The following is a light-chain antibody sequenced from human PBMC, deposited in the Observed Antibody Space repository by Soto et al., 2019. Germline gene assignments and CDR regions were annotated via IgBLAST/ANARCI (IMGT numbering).Light chain of an antibody. J-gene: IGKJ1*01. V-gene: IGKV3-20*01. CDR2: GAS. CDR3: QQYGSSPVT. Sequence: ENLLAQAPGNPCLSPGERATLSCRGSQSVSSSYLAWYQQKPGQAPGLLIYGASSRATGIPDRFSGSGSGTDFTLTISRLEPEDFAVYYCQQYGSSPVTFGQGTKVDIK. CDR1: QSVSSSY.